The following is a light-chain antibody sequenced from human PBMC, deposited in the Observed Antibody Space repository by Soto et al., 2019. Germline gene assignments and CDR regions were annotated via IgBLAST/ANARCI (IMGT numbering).Light chain of an antibody. J-gene: IGKJ4*01. CDR3: QRYDSAPLT. CDR1: QGISNF. CDR2: AAS. V-gene: IGKV1-27*01. Sequence: IQIAHSASSLAAAVGDRVTITCLASQGISNFLAWYQQKPGKVPKLLIYAASTLQSGVPSRFSGSGSGTDFTLTISSLQPVDVATYYCQRYDSAPLTFGGGTKVDIK.